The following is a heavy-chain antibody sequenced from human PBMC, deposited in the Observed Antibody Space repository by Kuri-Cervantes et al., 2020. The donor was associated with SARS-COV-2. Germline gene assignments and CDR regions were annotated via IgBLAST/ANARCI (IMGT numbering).Heavy chain of an antibody. CDR3: ARDKTAYDFWSGYFDY. D-gene: IGHD3-3*01. CDR2: IGPSGTTK. J-gene: IGHJ4*02. CDR1: GFTFSSYA. V-gene: IGHV3-48*01. Sequence: GGSLRLSCAASGFTFSSYAMHWVRQAPGKGLEWVSNIGPSGTTKYYADSVKGRFTISRDNSKNTLYLQMNSLRAEDTAVYYCARDKTAYDFWSGYFDYWGQGTLVTVSS.